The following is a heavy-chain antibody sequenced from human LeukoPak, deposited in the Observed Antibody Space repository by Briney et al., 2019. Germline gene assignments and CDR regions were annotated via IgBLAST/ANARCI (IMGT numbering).Heavy chain of an antibody. CDR1: GFTFSSYA. V-gene: IGHV3-23*01. CDR3: EKVGSYDSSGYFYDAFDI. CDR2: ISGSGGST. J-gene: IGHJ3*02. Sequence: GGSLRLSCAASGFTFSSYAMSWLRQAPGKGVEGVAAISGSGGSTYYADSVKGRFTISRDNSKNTLYLQVHSLRAEDTAVYFCEKVGSYDSSGYFYDAFDIWGQGTMLSVSS. D-gene: IGHD3-22*01.